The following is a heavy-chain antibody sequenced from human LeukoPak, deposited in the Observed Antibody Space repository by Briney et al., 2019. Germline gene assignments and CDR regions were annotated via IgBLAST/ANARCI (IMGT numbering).Heavy chain of an antibody. V-gene: IGHV3-33*01. CDR1: GFTFSSYG. Sequence: PGGSLRLSCAASGFTFSSYGMHWVRQAPGKGLEWVAVIWYDGSNKYYADSVKGRFTISRDNSKNTLYLQMNSLRAEDTAVYYCARDLGATRGGYWGQGTLVTVSS. J-gene: IGHJ4*02. D-gene: IGHD1-26*01. CDR3: ARDLGATRGGY. CDR2: IWYDGSNK.